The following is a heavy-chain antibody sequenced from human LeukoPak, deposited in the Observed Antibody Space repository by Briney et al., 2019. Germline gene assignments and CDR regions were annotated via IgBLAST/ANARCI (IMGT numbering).Heavy chain of an antibody. D-gene: IGHD3-10*01. J-gene: IGHJ4*02. V-gene: IGHV3-74*01. Sequence: GGSLRLSCAASGFTFSAYWMHWVRQIPGKGLVWVSHISSDGTTTTYADSVKGRFTISRDNARNTLFLQMKSLRAEDTAVYFCVRDRGGLPVVYWGQGSLVTVSS. CDR1: GFTFSAYW. CDR3: VRDRGGLPVVY. CDR2: ISSDGTTT.